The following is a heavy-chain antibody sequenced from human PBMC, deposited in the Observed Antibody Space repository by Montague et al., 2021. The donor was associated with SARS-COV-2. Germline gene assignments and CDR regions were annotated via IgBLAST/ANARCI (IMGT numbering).Heavy chain of an antibody. CDR1: GFTLSSYW. V-gene: IGHV3-7*01. CDR2: IKQDGSEK. CDR3: ARGWDSQGY. J-gene: IGHJ4*02. D-gene: IGHD1-26*01. Sequence: SLRLSCSASGFTLSSYWMSWVRQAPGKGLERVANIKQDGSEKYYVDSVKGRFTISRDNAKNSLYLQMNSLRAEDTAVYYCARGWDSQGYWGQGTLVTVSS.